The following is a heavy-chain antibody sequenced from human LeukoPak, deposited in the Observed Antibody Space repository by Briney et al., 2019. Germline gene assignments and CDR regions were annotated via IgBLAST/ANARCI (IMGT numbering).Heavy chain of an antibody. Sequence: GASVTVSCKASGGTFSSYAISWVRQAPGQGLEWMGGIIPIFGTANYAQKFQGRVTITADKSTSTAYMELSSLRSEDTAVYYCAREGVSYGSLRYWGQGTLVTVSS. V-gene: IGHV1-69*06. CDR3: AREGVSYGSLRY. D-gene: IGHD5-18*01. J-gene: IGHJ4*02. CDR2: IIPIFGTA. CDR1: GGTFSSYA.